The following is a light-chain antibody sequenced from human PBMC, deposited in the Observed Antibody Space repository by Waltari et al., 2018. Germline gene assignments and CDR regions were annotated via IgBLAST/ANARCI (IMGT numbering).Light chain of an antibody. CDR1: QSVSNN. CDR2: GAS. J-gene: IGKJ2*01. V-gene: IGKV3-15*01. Sequence: ETVMTQSPATLSVSPGESATRSCRASQSVSNNLAWYQQIPGQAPSLLIYGASTRATGIPARFGGSGSGTEFTLTISNLQSEDFAVYYCQQYYNWPPYTFGQGTKLEIK. CDR3: QQYYNWPPYT.